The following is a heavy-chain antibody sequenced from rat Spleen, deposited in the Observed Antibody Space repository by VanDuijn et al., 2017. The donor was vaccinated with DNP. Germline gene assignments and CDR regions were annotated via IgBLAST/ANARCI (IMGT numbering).Heavy chain of an antibody. Sequence: EVQLVESGGGLVQPGRSIKLSCATSGFTFSNYYMAWVRQAPAKGLERVASITTGGGYTYYRDSVKGRFTISRDNAKSTLYLQMDSLRSEETATYYCARRDTFYYFDYWGQGVMVTVSS. CDR2: ITTGGGYT. V-gene: IGHV5S11*01. D-gene: IGHD2-2*01. CDR3: ARRDTFYYFDY. CDR1: GFTFSNYY. J-gene: IGHJ2*01.